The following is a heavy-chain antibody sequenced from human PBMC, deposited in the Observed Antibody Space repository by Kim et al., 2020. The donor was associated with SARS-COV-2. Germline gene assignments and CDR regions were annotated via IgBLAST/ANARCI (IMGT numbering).Heavy chain of an antibody. D-gene: IGHD6-19*01. CDR3: ARDDWGWSYIAVAGTS. J-gene: IGHJ5*02. CDR2: IYYSGST. Sequence: SETLSLTCTVSGGSISSSSYYWGWIRQPPGKGLEWIGSIYYSGSTYYNPSLKSRVTISVDTSKNQFSLKLSSVTAADTAVYYCARDDWGWSYIAVAGTSWGQGTLVTVSS. V-gene: IGHV4-39*07. CDR1: GGSISSSSYY.